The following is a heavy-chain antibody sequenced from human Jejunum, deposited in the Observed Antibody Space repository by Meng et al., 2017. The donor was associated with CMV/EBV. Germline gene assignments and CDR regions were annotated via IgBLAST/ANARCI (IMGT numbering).Heavy chain of an antibody. CDR1: GLTFDDYA. V-gene: IGHV3-9*01. J-gene: IGHJ6*02. Sequence: GLTFDDYAIHWVRQRPGKGLEWVSAISWSGGSVVYADSVKGRFTTSRDNARKSVHLQLNSLRGEDTAVYYCAKDSGRYDFYAMAVWGQGTTVTVSS. CDR3: AKDSGRYDFYAMAV. CDR2: ISWSGGSV. D-gene: IGHD1-20*01.